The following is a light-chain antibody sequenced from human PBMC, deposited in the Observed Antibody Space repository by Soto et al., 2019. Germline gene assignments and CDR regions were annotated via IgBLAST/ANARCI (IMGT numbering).Light chain of an antibody. J-gene: IGKJ1*01. CDR1: QSVSSN. CDR2: GAS. Sequence: EIVMTQSPATLSVSPGERATLSCRASQSVSSNLAWYQQKPGQAPRLLMYGASTRATGIPARFSGSGSGTEFTLVISSLQSEDIAVYYCQEYDDWPTWTFGQGTKVEIK. CDR3: QEYDDWPTWT. V-gene: IGKV3-15*01.